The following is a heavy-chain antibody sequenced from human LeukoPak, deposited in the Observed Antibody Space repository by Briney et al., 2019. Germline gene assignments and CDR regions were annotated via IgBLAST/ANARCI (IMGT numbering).Heavy chain of an antibody. CDR3: ARDIAIVGATDWFDP. CDR1: GYTFTGYY. D-gene: IGHD1-26*01. Sequence: GASVKVSCKASGYTFTGYYMHWVRQAPGQGLEWMGWINPNSGGTNYAQKFQGRVTMTRDTSISTAYMELSRLRSDDTAVYYCARDIAIVGATDWFDPWGQGTLVTVSS. J-gene: IGHJ5*02. V-gene: IGHV1-2*02. CDR2: INPNSGGT.